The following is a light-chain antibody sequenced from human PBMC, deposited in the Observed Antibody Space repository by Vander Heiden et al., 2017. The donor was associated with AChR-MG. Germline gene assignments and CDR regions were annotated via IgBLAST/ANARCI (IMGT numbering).Light chain of an antibody. CDR3: QQYYSTPPT. J-gene: IGKJ4*01. V-gene: IGKV4-1*01. CDR2: WAS. CDR1: QSVVYSSNNKNY. Sequence: DIVMTQSQDSLSGSLGERANNNCKSSQSVVYSSNNKNYLAWYQQKPGQPPKLLVYWASTREAGVPDRFSGSGSGTDFTLTISRLQAEDVAVYYCQQYYSTPPTFGGGTKVEIK.